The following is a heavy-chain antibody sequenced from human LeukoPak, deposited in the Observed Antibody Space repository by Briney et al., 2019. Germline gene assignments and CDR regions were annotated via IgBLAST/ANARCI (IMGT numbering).Heavy chain of an antibody. J-gene: IGHJ4*02. CDR2: IIPIFGTA. D-gene: IGHD3-10*01. CDR1: GGTFSSYA. CDR3: ARAKYHYGSGSYAYFDY. Sequence: SVKVSCKASGGTFSSYAISWVRQAPGQGLEWMGGIIPIFGTANYAQKFQGRVTITADESTSTAYMELSSLRSEDTAVYYCARAKYHYGSGSYAYFDYWGQGTLVTVSS. V-gene: IGHV1-69*13.